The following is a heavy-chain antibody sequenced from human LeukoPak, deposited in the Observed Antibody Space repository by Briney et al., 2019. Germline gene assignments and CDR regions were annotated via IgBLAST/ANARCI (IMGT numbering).Heavy chain of an antibody. D-gene: IGHD3-3*01. CDR2: IIPSVGRP. V-gene: IGHV1-69*10. CDR3: AKFWSRYYTD. CDR1: GDIFSTLS. J-gene: IGHJ4*01. Sequence: GASVKVSCKTSGDIFSTLSFNWVRQAPRQGLEWMGGIIPSVGRPNYAPKFQGRIAITADKSTSTAYLELNSLMSDDTAVYFCAKFWSRYYTDWGQGTLVTVSS.